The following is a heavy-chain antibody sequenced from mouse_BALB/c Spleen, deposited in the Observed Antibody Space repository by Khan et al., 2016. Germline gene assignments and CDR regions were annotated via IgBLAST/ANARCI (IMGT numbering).Heavy chain of an antibody. CDR3: ARCGNFYHWYFDV. CDR1: GYTFTTAG. D-gene: IGHD2-1*01. J-gene: IGHJ1*01. Sequence: QIQLVQSGPELKKPGETVRISCKASGYTFTTAGMQWVQKMPGKGLKWIGWINTHSGVPKYAEDFKGRFAFSLETSASTAHLQISNLKKEDTATYFCARCGNFYHWYFDVWGAGTTVTVSS. V-gene: IGHV9-4*02. CDR2: INTHSGVP.